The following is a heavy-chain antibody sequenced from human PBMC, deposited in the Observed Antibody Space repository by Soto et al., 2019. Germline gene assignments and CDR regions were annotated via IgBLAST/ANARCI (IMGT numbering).Heavy chain of an antibody. CDR2: FDPEDGET. J-gene: IGHJ4*02. CDR3: AIESYYYDSSGYRTPGFDY. CDR1: GYTLTELS. V-gene: IGHV1-24*01. D-gene: IGHD3-22*01. Sequence: VASVKVSCKVSGYTLTELSMHWVRQAPGKGLEWMGGFDPEDGETIYAQKFQGRVTMTEDTSTDTAYMELSSLRSDDTAVYYCAIESYYYDSSGYRTPGFDYRRKGSLVTVSS.